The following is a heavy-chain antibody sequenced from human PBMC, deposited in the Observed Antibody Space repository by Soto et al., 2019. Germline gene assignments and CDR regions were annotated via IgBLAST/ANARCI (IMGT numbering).Heavy chain of an antibody. CDR1: GYSFAGYW. D-gene: IGHD3-22*01. Sequence: GESLKIPCKGSGYSFAGYWITWVRQKPGKGLEWMGRIDPSDSQTYYSPSFRGHVTISVTKSITTVFLQWSSLRASDTAMYYCARQIYDSDTGPNFQYYFESWGQGTPVTVSS. CDR2: IDPSDSQT. CDR3: ARQIYDSDTGPNFQYYFES. J-gene: IGHJ4*02. V-gene: IGHV5-10-1*01.